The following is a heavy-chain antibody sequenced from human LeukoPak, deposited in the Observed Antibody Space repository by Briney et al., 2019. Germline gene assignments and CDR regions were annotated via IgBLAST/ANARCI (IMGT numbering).Heavy chain of an antibody. Sequence: GGSLRLSCAASGFIFSNYAMAWVRQAPGKGLEWVSAITGTAYKTYYADSVKGRFTISRDNSKNTLYLQMNTLRAEDTAIYYCAKNLRGNYGTLTAFDPWGPGTLVTVSS. D-gene: IGHD3-9*01. CDR1: GFIFSNYA. CDR3: AKNLRGNYGTLTAFDP. CDR2: ITGTAYKT. V-gene: IGHV3-23*01. J-gene: IGHJ5*02.